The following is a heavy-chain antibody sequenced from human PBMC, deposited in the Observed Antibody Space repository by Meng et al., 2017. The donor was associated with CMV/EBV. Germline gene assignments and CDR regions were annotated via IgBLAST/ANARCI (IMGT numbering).Heavy chain of an antibody. CDR3: ARGGLYYYDSSGHFDY. D-gene: IGHD3-22*01. Sequence: QVQLQESGPGLVKPSETLSLTCTVSGGSISSYYWSWIRQPAGKGLELIGRIYTSGSTNYNPSLKSRVTMSVDTSKNQFSLKLSSVTAADTAVYYCARGGLYYYDSSGHFDYWGQGTLVTVSS. CDR1: GGSISSYY. J-gene: IGHJ4*02. V-gene: IGHV4-4*07. CDR2: IYTSGST.